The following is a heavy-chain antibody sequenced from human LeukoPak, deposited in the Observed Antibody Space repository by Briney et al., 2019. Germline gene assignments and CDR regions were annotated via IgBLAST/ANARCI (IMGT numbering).Heavy chain of an antibody. J-gene: IGHJ3*02. CDR2: IYYSGST. D-gene: IGHD2-21*02. Sequence: PSQTLSLTCTVSGGSISSGDYYWSWIRQPPGKGLEWIGYIYYSGSTYYNPSLKSRVTISVDTSKNQFSLKLSSVTAADTAVYYCARAPVTLPPSASDIWGQGTMVTVSP. V-gene: IGHV4-30-4*01. CDR3: ARAPVTLPPSASDI. CDR1: GGSISSGDYY.